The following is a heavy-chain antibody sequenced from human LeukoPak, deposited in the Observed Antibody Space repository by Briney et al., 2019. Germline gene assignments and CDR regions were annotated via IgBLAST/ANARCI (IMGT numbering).Heavy chain of an antibody. J-gene: IGHJ6*02. D-gene: IGHD4-11*01. CDR1: GGSFSGYY. CDR2: MNHSGST. Sequence: SETLSLTCAVYGGSFSGYYWSWIRQPPGKGLEWIWEMNHSGSTNYNSSLKSRVTISVDTSKNQFSLKLSSVADADTAVHYCARDDSNYGRYYYYGGDVWGQGTTITVS. V-gene: IGHV4-34*01. CDR3: ARDDSNYGRYYYYGGDV.